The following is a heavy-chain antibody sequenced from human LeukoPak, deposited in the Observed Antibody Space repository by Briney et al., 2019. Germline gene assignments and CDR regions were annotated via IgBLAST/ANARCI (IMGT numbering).Heavy chain of an antibody. CDR1: AGSISSSSYY. D-gene: IGHD3-22*01. CDR2: IYHTGST. CDR3: ARDLRTYYYDSPNDAFDI. J-gene: IGHJ3*02. V-gene: IGHV4-39*07. Sequence: SETLSLTCTVSAGSISSSSYYWGWIRQPPGKGLEWIGSIYHTGSTFKNPSLESRVTISVDASKNQFSLKLSSVAAADTAVYYCARDLRTYYYDSPNDAFDIWGQGTMVTVSS.